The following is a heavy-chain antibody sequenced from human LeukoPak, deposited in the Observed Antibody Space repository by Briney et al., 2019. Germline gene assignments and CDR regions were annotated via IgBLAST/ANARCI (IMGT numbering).Heavy chain of an antibody. CDR2: ISAYNGNT. J-gene: IGHJ6*02. V-gene: IGHV1-18*01. CDR1: GYTFTSYG. Sequence: ASVKVSCKASGYTFTSYGISWVRQAPGQGLEWMGWISAYNGNTNYAQKLQGRATMTTDTSTSTAYMELRSLRSDDTAVYYCARDSGFTIFGVVNYYGMDVWGQGTTVTVSS. D-gene: IGHD3-3*01. CDR3: ARDSGFTIFGVVNYYGMDV.